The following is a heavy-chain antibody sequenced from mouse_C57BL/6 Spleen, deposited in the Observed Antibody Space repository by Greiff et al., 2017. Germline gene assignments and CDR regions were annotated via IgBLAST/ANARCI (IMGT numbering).Heavy chain of an antibody. D-gene: IGHD2-4*01. CDR2: ISYDGSN. CDR3: AKRGADYDGFAY. CDR1: GYSITSGYY. J-gene: IGHJ3*01. Sequence: DVKLVESGPGLVKPSQSLSLTCSVTGYSITSGYYWNWIRQFPGNKLEWMGYISYDGSNNYNPSLKNRISITRDTSKNQFFLKLNSVTTEDTATYYCAKRGADYDGFAYWGQGTLVTVSA. V-gene: IGHV3-6*01.